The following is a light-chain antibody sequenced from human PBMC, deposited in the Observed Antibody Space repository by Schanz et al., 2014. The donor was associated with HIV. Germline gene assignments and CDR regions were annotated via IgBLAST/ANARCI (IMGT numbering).Light chain of an antibody. Sequence: EIVLTQSPATLSLSPGERATLSCRASQSVSSYLAWYQQKPGQAPRLLIYADSFRATGVPDRFSGSGSGTDFTLTISRLEPEDFAVYYCHHYGDSRGTFGGGTEVDI. CDR1: QSVSSY. CDR2: ADS. CDR3: HHYGDSRGT. V-gene: IGKV3-20*01. J-gene: IGKJ4*02.